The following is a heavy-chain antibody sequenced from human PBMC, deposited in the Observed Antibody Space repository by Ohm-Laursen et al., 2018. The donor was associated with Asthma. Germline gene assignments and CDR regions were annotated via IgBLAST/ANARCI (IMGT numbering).Heavy chain of an antibody. J-gene: IGHJ4*02. D-gene: IGHD1-1*01. CDR2: ISSSSSYI. V-gene: IGHV3-21*04. CDR3: ARDSGWNALDY. CDR1: GFTFSSYS. Sequence: SLRLSCTASGFTFSSYSMNWVRQAPGKGLEWVSSISSSSSYIYYADSVKGRFTISRDNAKNSLYLQMNSLRGEDTALYYCARDSGWNALDYWGQGTLVSVSS.